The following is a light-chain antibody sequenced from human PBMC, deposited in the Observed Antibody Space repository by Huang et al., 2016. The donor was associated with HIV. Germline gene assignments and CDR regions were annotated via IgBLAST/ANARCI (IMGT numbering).Light chain of an antibody. CDR2: SAS. CDR1: QGISNS. CDR3: QQYYSTPPIT. V-gene: IGKV1-NL1*01. J-gene: IGKJ5*01. Sequence: DIQMTQSPSSLSASVGDRVTITCRASQGISNSLAWYQQKPGKAPKLLLYSASRLKSGVPSRFSGSGSVTDYSLTISSLQPEDFATYYCQQYYSTPPITFGQGTRLEIK.